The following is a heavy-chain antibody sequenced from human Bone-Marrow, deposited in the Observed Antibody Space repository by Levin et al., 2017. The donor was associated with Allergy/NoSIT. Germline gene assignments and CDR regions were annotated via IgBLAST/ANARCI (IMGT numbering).Heavy chain of an antibody. CDR1: GFSLSSYGVG. D-gene: IGHD1-1*01. CDR3: AQRGSWAGNNWDTGYLDY. V-gene: IGHV2-5*02. J-gene: IGHJ4*02. Sequence: QTLSLTCTFPGFSLSSYGVGVAWVRQPPGKALEWLAVIYWDDDKRYSPSLRSRLTITKDTSKDQVVLTMTGMDTVDTATYYCAQRGSWAGNNWDTGYLDYWGQGTLVTVSS. CDR2: IYWDDDK.